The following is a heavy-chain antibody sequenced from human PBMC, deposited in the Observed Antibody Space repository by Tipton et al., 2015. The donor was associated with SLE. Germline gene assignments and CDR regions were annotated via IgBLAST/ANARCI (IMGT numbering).Heavy chain of an antibody. Sequence: QLVQSGAEVKKPGESLKISCKGSGYSFTSYWIGWVRQMPGKGLEWMGSIYPGDSDTRYSPSFQGQVTISADKSISTAYLQWSSLKASDTAMYYCAREYCSSTSCYGGDYWGQGTLVTVSS. CDR2: IYPGDSDT. J-gene: IGHJ4*02. V-gene: IGHV5-51*03. D-gene: IGHD2-2*01. CDR3: AREYCSSTSCYGGDY. CDR1: GYSFTSYW.